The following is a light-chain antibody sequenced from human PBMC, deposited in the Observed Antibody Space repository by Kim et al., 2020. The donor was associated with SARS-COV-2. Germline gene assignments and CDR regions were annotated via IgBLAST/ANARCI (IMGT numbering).Light chain of an antibody. CDR2: GAS. Sequence: SPGEGATLTCRASDSVYSEYFSWYQQNPGQAPRLLVYGASNRATGIPGRFSGSGSGTDFTLTISRLEPEDYAVYYCQQYGTSPRTFGQGTKVDIK. CDR3: QQYGTSPRT. V-gene: IGKV3-20*01. CDR1: DSVYSEY. J-gene: IGKJ1*01.